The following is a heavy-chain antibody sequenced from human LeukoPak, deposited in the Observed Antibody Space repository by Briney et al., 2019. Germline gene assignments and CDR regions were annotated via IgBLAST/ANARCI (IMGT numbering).Heavy chain of an antibody. D-gene: IGHD6-19*01. J-gene: IGHJ4*02. V-gene: IGHV3-30*03. CDR1: GFTFSSYG. Sequence: GGSLRLSCAASGFTFSSYGMHWVRQAPGKGLEWVAVISYDGRNKYYADSVKGRFTISRDNSKNTLYLQVNSLRVKDTAVYYCATHVQWLEFTYWGQGTLVTVSS. CDR3: ATHVQWLEFTY. CDR2: ISYDGRNK.